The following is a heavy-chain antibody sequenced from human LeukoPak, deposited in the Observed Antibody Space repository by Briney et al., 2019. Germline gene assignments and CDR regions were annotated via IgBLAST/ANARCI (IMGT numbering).Heavy chain of an antibody. CDR3: SSSSPTSYTDY. V-gene: IGHV3-53*04. J-gene: IGHJ4*02. CDR2: IYSGGST. D-gene: IGHD6-13*01. CDR1: GFSVGSNY. Sequence: QPGGSLRFSCAASGFSVGSNYMTWVRQAPGKGLECVSVIYSGGSTYYADSVKGRFTISRHNTKNTLYLQMNSLRAEDTAVYYCSSSSPTSYTDYWGQGTLVTVSS.